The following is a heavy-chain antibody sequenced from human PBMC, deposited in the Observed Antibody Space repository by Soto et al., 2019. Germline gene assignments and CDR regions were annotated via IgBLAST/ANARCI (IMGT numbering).Heavy chain of an antibody. CDR3: TSFGYSRTFYYYYGMDV. J-gene: IGHJ6*02. CDR2: IKSKTDGGTT. Sequence: LRRSCASSGFTVSTSWMSWVRQAPGKGLEWVGRIKSKTDGGTTDYAAPVKGRFTISRDDSKNTLYLQMNSLKTEDTAVYYCTSFGYSRTFYYYYGMDVWGQGTTVTVS. D-gene: IGHD6-13*01. CDR1: GFTVSTSW. V-gene: IGHV3-15*01.